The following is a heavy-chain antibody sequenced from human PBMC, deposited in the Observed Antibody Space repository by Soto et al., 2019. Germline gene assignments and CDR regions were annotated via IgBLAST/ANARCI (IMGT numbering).Heavy chain of an antibody. Sequence: QVQLVQSGAEVKKPGSSVKVSCKASGGTFSTYTIIWVRQAPGQGLEWMGRSLPMLDITNSAQRFQGRVTRTADKCKSTAYLELSRLRSEDTAVYYCNLCSSSAETFESWGRGTMVTVSS. CDR3: NLCSSSAETFES. CDR1: GGTFSTYT. J-gene: IGHJ3*02. D-gene: IGHD6-6*01. CDR2: SLPMLDIT. V-gene: IGHV1-69*02.